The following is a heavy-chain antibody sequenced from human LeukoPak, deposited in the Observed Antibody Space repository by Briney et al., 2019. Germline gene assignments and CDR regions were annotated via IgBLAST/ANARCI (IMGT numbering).Heavy chain of an antibody. CDR1: GFTFSTYA. V-gene: IGHV3-30*18. Sequence: GRSLRLSCAASGFTFSTYAMHWVRQAPGKGLEWVAVISYDGSNKYYADSVKGRFTISRDNSKNTLYLQMNTLRAEDTVVYYCAKDVSWNWFDPWGQGTLVTVSS. CDR3: AKDVSWNWFDP. J-gene: IGHJ5*02. CDR2: ISYDGSNK.